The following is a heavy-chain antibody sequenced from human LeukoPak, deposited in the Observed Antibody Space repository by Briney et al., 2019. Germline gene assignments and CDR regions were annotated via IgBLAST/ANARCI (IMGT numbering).Heavy chain of an antibody. CDR2: IYTSGST. V-gene: IGHV4-4*07. CDR1: GGSISSNC. CDR3: ARDQVAIVGASYWFDP. D-gene: IGHD1-26*01. J-gene: IGHJ5*02. Sequence: PSETLSLTCTVSGGSISSNCWSWIRQPAGKGLERIGRIYTSGSTNYNPSLKSRVTMSVDTSKNQFSLKLSSVTAADTAVYYCARDQVAIVGASYWFDPWGQGTRLTVSS.